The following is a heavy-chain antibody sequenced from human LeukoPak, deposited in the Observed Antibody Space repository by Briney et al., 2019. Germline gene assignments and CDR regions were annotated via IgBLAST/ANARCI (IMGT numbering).Heavy chain of an antibody. J-gene: IGHJ2*01. V-gene: IGHV3-30*18. CDR1: GFTFSSCG. CDR3: AKANPGYSYGLGDFDL. CDR2: ISYDGSSK. Sequence: PGGSLRLSCAASGFTFSSCGIHWVRQAPGKGLEWVAVISYDGSSKYYADSVKGRFTISRDNSKNTLYLQMNSLRVEDTAVYYCAKANPGYSYGLGDFDLWGRGTLVTVSS. D-gene: IGHD5-18*01.